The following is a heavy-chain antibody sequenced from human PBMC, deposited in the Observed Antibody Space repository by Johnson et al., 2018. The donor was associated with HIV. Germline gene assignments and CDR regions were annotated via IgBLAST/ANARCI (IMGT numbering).Heavy chain of an antibody. CDR3: AKVRYYDRDAFDI. CDR1: GFTFSTYA. D-gene: IGHD3-22*01. Sequence: VQLVESGGGLVQPGGSLRLSCAASGFTFSTYAMYWVRQAPGKGLEYVSGISSNGVMTYYANSVKDRFTVSRDSSNNTLYLQMGSLRDEDMAVHYCAKVRYYDRDAFDIWGPGTMVTVSS. J-gene: IGHJ3*02. V-gene: IGHV3-64*01. CDR2: ISSNGVMT.